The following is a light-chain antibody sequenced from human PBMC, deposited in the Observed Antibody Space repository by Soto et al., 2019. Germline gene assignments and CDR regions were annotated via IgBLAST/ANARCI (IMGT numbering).Light chain of an antibody. Sequence: EIVLTQSPGTLSLSPGERATLSCRASQSVTSTYLTWYQQKPGQAPRLLIYGASSRATGVPDRFSGSGSGTDFTLTISRLEPEDFAVYYCQQYVNSLTWTFGQGTKVDNK. CDR3: QQYVNSLTWT. V-gene: IGKV3-20*01. J-gene: IGKJ1*01. CDR1: QSVTSTY. CDR2: GAS.